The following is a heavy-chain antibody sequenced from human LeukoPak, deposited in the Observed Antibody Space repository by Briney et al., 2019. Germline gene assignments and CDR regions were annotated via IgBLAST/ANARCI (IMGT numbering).Heavy chain of an antibody. CDR3: ARDIAAAGTRPLDY. V-gene: IGHV3-7*01. Sequence: PGGSLRLSCAASGFTFSSYWMSWVRQAPGKGLEWVANIKQDGSEKYYVDSVKGRFTISRDNAKNSLYLQMNSLRAEDTAVYYCARDIAAAGTRPLDYWGQGTLVTVSS. CDR2: IKQDGSEK. D-gene: IGHD6-13*01. CDR1: GFTFSSYW. J-gene: IGHJ4*02.